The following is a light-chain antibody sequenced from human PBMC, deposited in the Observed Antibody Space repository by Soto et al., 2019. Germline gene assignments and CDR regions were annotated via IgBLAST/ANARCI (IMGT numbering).Light chain of an antibody. CDR1: SSDVGGYNY. J-gene: IGLJ3*02. CDR2: DVS. Sequence: QSVLTQPASVSGSPGQLITISCTGTSSDVGGYNYVSWYQQHPGKAPKLIIYDVSNRPSGVSNRFSGSKSGSTASLTISGLQAEDEADYYCSSYTSSSTRVFGGGTKLTVL. CDR3: SSYTSSSTRV. V-gene: IGLV2-14*01.